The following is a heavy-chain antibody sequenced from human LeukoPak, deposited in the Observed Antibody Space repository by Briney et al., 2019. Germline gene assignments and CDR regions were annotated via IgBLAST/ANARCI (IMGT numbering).Heavy chain of an antibody. CDR1: GFTFSSYG. D-gene: IGHD3-22*01. CDR2: ISYDGSDE. CDR3: ARVLNYYDSSGYYFSY. J-gene: IGHJ4*02. Sequence: GGSLRLSCAASGFTFSSYGMHWVRQAPGKGLEWVAVISYDGSDEYYADSVKGRFTISRDNSKNTLYLQVNSLRAEDTAVYYCARVLNYYDSSGYYFSYWGQGTLVTVSS. V-gene: IGHV3-30*03.